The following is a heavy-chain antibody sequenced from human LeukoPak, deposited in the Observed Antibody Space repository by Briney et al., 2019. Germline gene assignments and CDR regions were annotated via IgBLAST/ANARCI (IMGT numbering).Heavy chain of an antibody. J-gene: IGHJ4*02. CDR1: GGSISSSSYY. CDR2: IYYSGST. V-gene: IGHV4-39*07. D-gene: IGHD3-22*01. Sequence: PSETLSLTCTVSGGSISSSSYYWGWIRQPPGKGLEWIGSIYYSGSTNYNPSLKSRVTISVDTSKNQFSLKLSSVTAADTAVYYCARGYYYDSSGYYPYYFDYWGQGTLVTVSS. CDR3: ARGYYYDSSGYYPYYFDY.